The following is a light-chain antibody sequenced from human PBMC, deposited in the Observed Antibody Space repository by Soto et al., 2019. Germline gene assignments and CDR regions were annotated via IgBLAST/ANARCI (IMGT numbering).Light chain of an antibody. V-gene: IGLV2-18*02. CDR3: SSYTSTSRYV. CDR2: EVT. CDR1: SSDVGKYDR. Sequence: QSALTRPPSVSGSPGQSVTISCTGTSSDVGKYDRVSWYQQPPGTAPKLIIYEVTNRPSGVPARFSGSKSGNTASLTISGLQAEDEADYYCSSYTSTSRYVFGAGTKVTVL. J-gene: IGLJ1*01.